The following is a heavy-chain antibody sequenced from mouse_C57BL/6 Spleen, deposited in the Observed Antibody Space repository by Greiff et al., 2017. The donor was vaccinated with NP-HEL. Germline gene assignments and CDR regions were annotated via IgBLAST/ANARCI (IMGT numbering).Heavy chain of an antibody. CDR1: GYTFTSYW. CDR2: IDPSDSYT. J-gene: IGHJ2*01. V-gene: IGHV1-50*01. CDR3: ARSRSYYYGPYYFDY. Sequence: QVQLQQPGAELVKPGASVKLSCKASGYTFTSYWMQWVKQRPGQGLEWIGEIDPSDSYTNYNQKFKGKATLTVDTSSSTAYMQLSSLTSEDSAVYYCARSRSYYYGPYYFDYWGQGTTLTVSS. D-gene: IGHD1-1*01.